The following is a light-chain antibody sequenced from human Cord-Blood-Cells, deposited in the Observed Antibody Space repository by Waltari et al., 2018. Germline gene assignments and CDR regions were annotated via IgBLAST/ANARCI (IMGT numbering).Light chain of an antibody. V-gene: IGKV5-2*01. J-gene: IGKJ1*01. Sequence: ETTLTQSPAFMSATPGDKVNISCKASQDIDDDMHWYQQKPGEAAIFINQEAPTLVPQISPRLRGSGYGPEFTLTMNNRESEDAAYYFFLQHDNFPWTFGQWTKVEIK. CDR3: LQHDNFPWT. CDR2: EAP. CDR1: QDIDDD.